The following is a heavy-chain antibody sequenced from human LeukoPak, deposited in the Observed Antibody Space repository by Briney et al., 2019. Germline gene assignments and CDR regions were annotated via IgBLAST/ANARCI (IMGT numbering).Heavy chain of an antibody. Sequence: PGGSLRLSCAASGFTFSSYAMSWVRQAPGKGLEWVSAISGSGGSTYYADSVKGRFTISRDNSKNTLYLQMNSLRAEDTAVYYCAKDSVHSGYDLEPFDYWGQGTLVTVSS. CDR3: AKDSVHSGYDLEPFDY. CDR2: ISGSGGST. V-gene: IGHV3-23*01. CDR1: GFTFSSYA. D-gene: IGHD5-12*01. J-gene: IGHJ4*02.